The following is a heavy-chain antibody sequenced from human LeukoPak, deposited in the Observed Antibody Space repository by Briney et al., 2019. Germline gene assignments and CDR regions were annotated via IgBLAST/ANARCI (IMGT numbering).Heavy chain of an antibody. CDR3: ARCGGGNPRWFDP. V-gene: IGHV3-21*01. Sequence: GGSLRLSCAASGFTFSGYSMNWVRQAPGKGLEWVSSITSSSSYIYYSDSVKGRFTISRDNAKNSMYLQMNSLRAEDTAVYYCARCGGGNPRWFDPWGQGTLVTVSS. CDR2: ITSSSSYI. D-gene: IGHD4-23*01. J-gene: IGHJ5*02. CDR1: GFTFSGYS.